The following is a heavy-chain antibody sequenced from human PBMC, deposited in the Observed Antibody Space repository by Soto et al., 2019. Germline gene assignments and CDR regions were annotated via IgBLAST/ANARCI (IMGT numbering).Heavy chain of an antibody. CDR2: IYYSGSN. J-gene: IGHJ3*02. V-gene: IGHV4-30-4*01. CDR1: GGSISSCDYY. CDR3: AREGADTAMVGDI. D-gene: IGHD5-18*01. Sequence: QVQLQESGPGLVKPSQTLSLTCTVSGGSISSCDYYWSWIRQHPGKGLEWIGYIYYSGSNYYNPSLKSRVTISVHTSNKQFTLKPSSVTAADTAVYYCAREGADTAMVGDIWGQGTMVTVSS.